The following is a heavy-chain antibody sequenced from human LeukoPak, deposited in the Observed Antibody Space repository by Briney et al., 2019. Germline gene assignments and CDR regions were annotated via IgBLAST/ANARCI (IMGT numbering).Heavy chain of an antibody. CDR2: ISDSGNT. CDR3: ARGRGIRYYYGMDV. D-gene: IGHD3-10*01. CDR1: GGSIRSNY. J-gene: IGHJ6*02. Sequence: SETLSLTCTVSGGSIRSNYWSWIRQPPGKGLEWIGCISDSGNTNYIPSLKSRVSISVDSSKNQLSLRLSSVTAADTAVYYCARGRGIRYYYGMDVWGQGTTVTVSS. V-gene: IGHV4-59*12.